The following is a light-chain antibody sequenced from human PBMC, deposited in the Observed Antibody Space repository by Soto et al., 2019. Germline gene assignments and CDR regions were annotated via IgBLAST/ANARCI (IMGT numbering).Light chain of an antibody. V-gene: IGLV1-47*01. J-gene: IGLJ3*02. CDR3: AAWDDSLSGVV. CDR2: KND. Sequence: QPVLTQPPSASETPGQRVTISCSGSSSNIGSNFVAWYQQLPGAAPKLLIYKNDQRPSGVPDRFSGSKSGTSASLAISGLRSEDEADYYCAAWDDSLSGVVFGGGTKLTVL. CDR1: SSNIGSNF.